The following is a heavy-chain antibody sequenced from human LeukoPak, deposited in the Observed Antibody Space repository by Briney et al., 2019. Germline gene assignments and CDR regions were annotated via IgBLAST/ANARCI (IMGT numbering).Heavy chain of an antibody. D-gene: IGHD6-19*01. CDR1: GFSFDAYG. V-gene: IGHV3-20*04. CDR3: ARDGGWYKRGLDYYYYMDV. Sequence: PGGSLRLSCAASGFSFDAYGMNWVRQAPGKGLEWVCRTNANGASTAYADSVKGRFTISRDNAKNSPYLQMNSLRAEDTALYYCARDGGWYKRGLDYYYYMDVWGKGTTVTVSS. CDR2: TNANGAST. J-gene: IGHJ6*03.